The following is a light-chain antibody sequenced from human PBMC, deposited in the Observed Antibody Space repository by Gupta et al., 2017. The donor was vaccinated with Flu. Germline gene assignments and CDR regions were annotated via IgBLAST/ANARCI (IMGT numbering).Light chain of an antibody. CDR2: EGS. CDR3: CSYAGSNTFV. CDR1: RSDIGSYNA. J-gene: IGLJ1*01. Sequence: QSALPPSASVSGSPGQSITLSCTGTRSDIGSYNAVSWYHQHPGNAPKLMIYEGSTRPAGVATRFSGSKSGNTASLTISVPQAEDEADYYCCSYAGSNTFVFGTGTKVTVL. V-gene: IGLV2-23*01.